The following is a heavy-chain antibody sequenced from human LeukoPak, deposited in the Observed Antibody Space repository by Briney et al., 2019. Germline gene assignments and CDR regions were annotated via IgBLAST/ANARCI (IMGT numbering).Heavy chain of an antibody. J-gene: IGHJ4*02. CDR1: GYTFSNYG. CDR3: ARGYGSGRQYYFDY. Sequence: ASVKVSCKASGYTFSNYGISWVRQAPGQGLEWMGWISAYNGNTNYAQKLQGRVTMTTDTSTNTAYMELRSLRSDDTAVYYCARGYGSGRQYYFDYWGQGTLVTVSS. CDR2: ISAYNGNT. D-gene: IGHD3-10*01. V-gene: IGHV1-18*01.